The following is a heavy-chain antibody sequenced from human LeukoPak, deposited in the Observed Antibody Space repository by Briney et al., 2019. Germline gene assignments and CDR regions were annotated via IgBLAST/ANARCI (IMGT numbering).Heavy chain of an antibody. CDR2: ISGSGDNT. Sequence: PGGSLRLSCAPSGFTLSTYGMTWVRQAPGKGLEWVSGISGSGDNTYYADSVKGRFTVSRDTSKNTLYLQMNSLRDEDTAIYYCANYRSSSSHYWGQGTLVTVSS. CDR1: GFTLSTYG. J-gene: IGHJ4*02. D-gene: IGHD6-6*01. CDR3: ANYRSSSSHY. V-gene: IGHV3-23*01.